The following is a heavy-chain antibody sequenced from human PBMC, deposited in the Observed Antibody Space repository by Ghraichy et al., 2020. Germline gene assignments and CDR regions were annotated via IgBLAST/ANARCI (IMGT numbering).Heavy chain of an antibody. CDR1: GFSFSTAW. D-gene: IGHD3-10*01. J-gene: IGHJ4*02. CDR3: VTDIKFGDPLDY. Sequence: GESLNISCVASGFSFSTAWMIWVRQAPGKGLEWVGRIKSKGEGGTVDYAAPLKGRFTISRDDSKKTLYLQLNSLTTEDAGVYYCVTDIKFGDPLDYWGQGTLVTVSS. V-gene: IGHV3-15*07. CDR2: IKSKGEGGTV.